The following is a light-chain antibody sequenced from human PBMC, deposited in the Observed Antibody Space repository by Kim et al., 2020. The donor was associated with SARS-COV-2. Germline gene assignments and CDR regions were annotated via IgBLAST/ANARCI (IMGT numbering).Light chain of an antibody. CDR1: QGISSA. CDR2: DAS. J-gene: IGKJ5*01. Sequence: ASVGERVTHTCRASQGISSALAWYQQKPGKSPKLLIYDASNLENGVPSRFSGSGSETDFTLTISSLQAEDFAVYYCQQFNNYPITFGQGTRLEIK. CDR3: QQFNNYPIT. V-gene: IGKV1D-13*01.